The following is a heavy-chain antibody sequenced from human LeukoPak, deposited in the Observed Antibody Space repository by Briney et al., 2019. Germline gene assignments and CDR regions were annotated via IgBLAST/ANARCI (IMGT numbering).Heavy chain of an antibody. CDR3: ARGSLFTMVRGVMGYYYYGMDV. V-gene: IGHV3-7*03. D-gene: IGHD3-10*01. J-gene: IGHJ6*02. CDR2: IKQDGGEK. Sequence: GGSLRLSCAASGFTFSSYWMSWVRQAPGKGLEWVANIKQDGGEKYYVDSVKGRFTISRDNAKNSLYLQMNSLRAEDTAVYYCARGSLFTMVRGVMGYYYYGMDVWGQGTTVTVSS. CDR1: GFTFSSYW.